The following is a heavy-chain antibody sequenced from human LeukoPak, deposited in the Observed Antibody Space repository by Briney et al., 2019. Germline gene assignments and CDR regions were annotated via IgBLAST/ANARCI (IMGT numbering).Heavy chain of an antibody. CDR3: AKVAKYYYGSETYYFFEH. V-gene: IGHV3-11*04. Sequence: GGSLRLSCAASGFTFSDYNMRWIRQAPGKWLEWVSSISRSGSTKYYADSVKGRFTISRDNAKNSLYLQMNSLRVEDTAVYYCAKVAKYYYGSETYYFFEHWGQGTPVTASS. CDR2: ISRSGSTK. CDR1: GFTFSDYN. D-gene: IGHD3-10*01. J-gene: IGHJ4*02.